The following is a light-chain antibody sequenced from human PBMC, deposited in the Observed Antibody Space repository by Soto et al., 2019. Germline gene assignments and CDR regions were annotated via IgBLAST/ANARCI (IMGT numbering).Light chain of an antibody. CDR3: QEYHDSKT. V-gene: IGKV3-15*01. Sequence: EIVMTQSPVTLSVSPGERVTLSCRASQSVSSKLAWYQQKPGQAPRLLISGASTRATGIPARFSGSGSGTEFTLTISSLQSEDFAVYYCQEYHDSKTFGQGTKVEIK. CDR2: GAS. CDR1: QSVSSK. J-gene: IGKJ1*01.